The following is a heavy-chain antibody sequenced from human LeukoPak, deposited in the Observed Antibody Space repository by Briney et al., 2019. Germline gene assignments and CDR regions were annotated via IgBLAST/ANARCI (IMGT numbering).Heavy chain of an antibody. J-gene: IGHJ4*02. V-gene: IGHV3-23*01. D-gene: IGHD1-1*01. CDR2: IVGSGGTT. CDR3: ANFNWN. Sequence: GGPLRLSCAASGFTFSSYTMSWVRQAPGKGLEWVSGIVGSGGTTYYADSVKGRFTISRDNSKNTLYLQMNSLRAEDTAVYYCANFNWNWGQGTLVTVSS. CDR1: GFTFSSYT.